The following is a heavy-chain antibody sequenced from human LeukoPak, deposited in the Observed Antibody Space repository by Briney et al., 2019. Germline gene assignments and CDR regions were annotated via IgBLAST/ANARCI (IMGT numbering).Heavy chain of an antibody. Sequence: SETLSLICSVSGGSISRCYWLWIRQPAGKGLEWIGRIYSSGSTNYHPSLKSRVTMSVDTYKNQFSLKLSSVTAADTAVYYCARENSLLSYWCDPWGQGTLVTVSS. CDR3: ARENSLLSYWCDP. CDR1: GGSISRCY. J-gene: IGHJ5*02. V-gene: IGHV4-4*07. CDR2: IYSSGST. D-gene: IGHD2/OR15-2a*01.